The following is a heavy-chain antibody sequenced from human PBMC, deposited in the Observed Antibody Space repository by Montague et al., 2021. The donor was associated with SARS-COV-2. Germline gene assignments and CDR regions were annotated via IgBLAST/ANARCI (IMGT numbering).Heavy chain of an antibody. J-gene: IGHJ4*02. CDR2: INWNSDII. CDR1: GFTFDNFG. CDR3: AKDVWSGSYAWGYFDF. V-gene: IGHV3-9*01. D-gene: IGHD3-3*01. Sequence: SLRLSCATSGFTFDNFGMVWVRQSPGKGLEWAAGINWNSDIIACADSVKGRFTISRDNAKNSVYLQMNSLRAEDTALYYCAKDVWSGSYAWGYFDFWGQGTLVTVSS.